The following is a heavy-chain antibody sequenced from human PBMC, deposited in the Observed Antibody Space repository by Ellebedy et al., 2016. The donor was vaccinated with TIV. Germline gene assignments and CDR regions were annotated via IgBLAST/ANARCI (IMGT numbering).Heavy chain of an antibody. CDR3: ARGSVVTGVDS. J-gene: IGHJ4*02. Sequence: PGGSLRLSCAASGFTFRNYWMNWVRQAPGKGLELVADINQDGRAKNYVDSVKGRFAISRDNAKNSLYLQMNSLRGEDTAVYYCARGSVVTGVDSWGQGTLVTVSS. D-gene: IGHD2-21*02. CDR1: GFTFRNYW. V-gene: IGHV3-7*03. CDR2: INQDGRAK.